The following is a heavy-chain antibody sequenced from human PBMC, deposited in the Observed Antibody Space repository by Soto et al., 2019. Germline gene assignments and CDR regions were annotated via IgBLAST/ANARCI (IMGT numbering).Heavy chain of an antibody. CDR2: IYHSGST. CDR1: GGSISSSNW. V-gene: IGHV4-4*02. D-gene: IGHD6-6*01. J-gene: IGHJ6*02. CDR3: ARLHPIAARTSDYYYYGMDV. Sequence: SETLSLTCAVSGGSISSSNWWSWVRQPPGKGLEWIGEIYHSGSTNYNPSLKSRVTISVDKSENQFSLKLSSVTAADTAVYYCARLHPIAARTSDYYYYGMDVRGQGTTVTVSS.